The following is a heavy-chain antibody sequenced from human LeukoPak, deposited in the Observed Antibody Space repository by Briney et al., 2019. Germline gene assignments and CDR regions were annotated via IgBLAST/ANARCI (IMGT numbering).Heavy chain of an antibody. CDR1: GYTLTELS. D-gene: IGHD3-22*01. V-gene: IGHV1-46*01. Sequence: ASVKVSCKVSGYTLTELSMHWVRQAPGQGLEWMGIINPSGGSTSYAQKFQGRVTMTRDTSTSTVYMELSSLRSEDTAVYYCARGGDSSGYYSISAFDIWGQGTMVTVSS. J-gene: IGHJ3*02. CDR2: INPSGGST. CDR3: ARGGDSSGYYSISAFDI.